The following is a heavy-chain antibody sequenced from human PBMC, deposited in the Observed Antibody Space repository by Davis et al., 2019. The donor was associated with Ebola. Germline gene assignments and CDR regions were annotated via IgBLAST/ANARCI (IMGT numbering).Heavy chain of an antibody. CDR3: VQGTTSCHV. CDR2: ISGSGGSI. Sequence: PGGSLRLSCAASGFTFYIYAMTWVRQAPGKGLEWVSWISGSGGSIYYADSVKGRFTISRDNAKNTLYLQMNSLRVEDTALYYCVQGTTSCHVWGQGTLVTVSS. V-gene: IGHV3-23*01. J-gene: IGHJ4*02. CDR1: GFTFYIYA. D-gene: IGHD2-2*01.